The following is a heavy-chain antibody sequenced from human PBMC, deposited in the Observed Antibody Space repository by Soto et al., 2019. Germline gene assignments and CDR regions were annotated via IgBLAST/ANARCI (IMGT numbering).Heavy chain of an antibody. CDR2: INQGGSEK. D-gene: IGHD4-17*01. CDR3: VKDDGDYSFDY. J-gene: IGHJ4*02. V-gene: IGHV3-7*03. CDR1: GFTFSNYW. Sequence: EVQLVESGGGLVQPGGSLRLSCAASGFTFSNYWMSWVRQAPGKGLEWVAKINQGGSEKWSADSVKGRFTTSRDNAKNSLYLQLNSLGAEDTAVYYCVKDDGDYSFDYWGQGTLVTVSS.